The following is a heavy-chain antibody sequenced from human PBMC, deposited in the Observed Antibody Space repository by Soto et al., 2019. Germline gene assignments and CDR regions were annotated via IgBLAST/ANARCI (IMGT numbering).Heavy chain of an antibody. Sequence: LSLTCTVSGGSVSNSNYYWGWIRQSPGKGLEWIGSVYYRGRSYSKSSVKSRVTISVDTSKNQFSLNLNSVTASDTAVYFCVSQRTSVLTQAYFDYWGPGALVTVPQ. CDR1: GGSVSNSNYY. CDR3: VSQRTSVLTQAYFDY. J-gene: IGHJ4*02. V-gene: IGHV4-39*01. D-gene: IGHD2-8*01. CDR2: VYYRGRS.